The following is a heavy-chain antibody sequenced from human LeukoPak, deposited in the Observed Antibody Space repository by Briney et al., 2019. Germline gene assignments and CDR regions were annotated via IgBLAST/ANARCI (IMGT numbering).Heavy chain of an antibody. CDR2: ISSSSSYI. CDR1: GFTFSSYW. V-gene: IGHV3-21*01. J-gene: IGHJ4*02. Sequence: GGSLRLSCAASGFTFSSYWMSWVRQAPGKRPEWVSSISSSSSYIYYADSVKGRFTISRDNAKNSLYLQMNSLRAEDTALYYCARGASRADYWGQGTLVTVSS. CDR3: ARGASRADY.